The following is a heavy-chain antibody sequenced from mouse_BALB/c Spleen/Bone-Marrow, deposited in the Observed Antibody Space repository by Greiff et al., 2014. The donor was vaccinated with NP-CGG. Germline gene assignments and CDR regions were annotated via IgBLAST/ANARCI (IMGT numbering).Heavy chain of an antibody. CDR3: TRGFPMDY. CDR1: GYAFSSYW. Sequence: QVQLQQSGSVLVRPGSSVKISCKASGYAFSSYWMNWAKQRPGQGLEWIGEIYPGVGDTNYNGKFKGKATLTADKSSSTAYMQLSSLTSEDSAVYFCTRGFPMDYWGQGTSVTVSS. V-gene: IGHV1-80*01. CDR2: IYPGVGDT. J-gene: IGHJ4*01.